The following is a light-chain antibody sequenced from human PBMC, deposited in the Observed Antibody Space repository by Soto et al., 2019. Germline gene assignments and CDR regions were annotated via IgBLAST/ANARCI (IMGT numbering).Light chain of an antibody. CDR3: SSYTISNTLPFV. J-gene: IGLJ1*01. Sequence: QSVLTQPASVSGSPGQSITISCTGTRRDVGGYNYVSWYQQYPGKSPKLLIYEVTHRPSGVSNRFSGSKSGNTASLTISGLQAEDEADYYCSSYTISNTLPFVFGTGTKVTV. CDR1: RRDVGGYNY. V-gene: IGLV2-14*01. CDR2: EVT.